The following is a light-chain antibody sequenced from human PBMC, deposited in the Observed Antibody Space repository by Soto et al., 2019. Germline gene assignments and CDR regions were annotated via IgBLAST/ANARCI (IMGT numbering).Light chain of an antibody. CDR3: SSYTSSSTLGLV. CDR2: DVS. J-gene: IGLJ2*01. Sequence: QSALTQPASVSGSPGQSITISGTGTSSDVGGYNYVSWYQQHPGKAPKLMIYDVSNRPSGVSNRFSGSKSGNTASLTISGLQAEDEADYYCSSYTSSSTLGLVFGGGTKLTVL. CDR1: SSDVGGYNY. V-gene: IGLV2-14*01.